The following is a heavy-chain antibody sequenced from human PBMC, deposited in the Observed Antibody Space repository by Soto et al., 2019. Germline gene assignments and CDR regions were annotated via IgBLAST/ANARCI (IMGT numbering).Heavy chain of an antibody. J-gene: IGHJ4*02. V-gene: IGHV3-21*01. CDR1: GFIFSAYT. CDR2: ISSSSSYI. CDR3: ARSGRSPDY. D-gene: IGHD1-26*01. Sequence: EVQLVESGGGLVKPGGSLRLSCAASGFIFSAYTMNWVRQAPGKGLEWVSSISSSSSYIDYADSMRGRFTISRDNAKNSLYLQMNSLRAEDTAVYYCARSGRSPDYWGQGTLVTVSP.